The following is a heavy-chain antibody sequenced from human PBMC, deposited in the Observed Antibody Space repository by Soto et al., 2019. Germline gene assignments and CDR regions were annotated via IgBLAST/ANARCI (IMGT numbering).Heavy chain of an antibody. Sequence: SETLSLTCTVSGDYIRSGSFFWSWIRQHPGKGLEWIGYIYYSGSTYYNPSLKSRVAISVDTSQNHFSLKLRSLTAADTAVYYCAREVDVFTGRYFDFWGQGMLVTVSS. CDR1: GDYIRSGSFF. CDR2: IYYSGST. J-gene: IGHJ4*02. CDR3: AREVDVFTGRYFDF. V-gene: IGHV4-31*03. D-gene: IGHD3-9*01.